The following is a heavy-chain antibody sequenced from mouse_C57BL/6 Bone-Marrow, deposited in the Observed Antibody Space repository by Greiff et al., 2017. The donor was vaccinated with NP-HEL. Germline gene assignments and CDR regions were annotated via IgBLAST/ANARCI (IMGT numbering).Heavy chain of an antibody. CDR2: IYPGDGDT. CDR3: ATTMITSRYFDV. Sequence: QVQLQQSGPELVKPEASVKISCKASGYAFSSSWMNWVKQRPGKGLEWIGRIYPGDGDTNYNGKFKGKATLTADKSSSTAYMQLSSLTSEDSAVYFCATTMITSRYFDVWGTGTTVTVSS. J-gene: IGHJ1*03. CDR1: GYAFSSSW. D-gene: IGHD2-4*01. V-gene: IGHV1-82*01.